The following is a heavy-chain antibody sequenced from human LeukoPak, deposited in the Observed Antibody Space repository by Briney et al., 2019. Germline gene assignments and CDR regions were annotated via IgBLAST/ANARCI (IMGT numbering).Heavy chain of an antibody. CDR2: IKQDGSEK. Sequence: GGSLRLSCAASGFTLSSYWMSWVRQAPGKGLEWVANIKQDGSEKYYVDSVKGRFTISRDNAKNSLYLQMNSLRAEDTAVYYCASQSTPVTILDYWGQGTLVTVSS. CDR1: GFTLSSYW. D-gene: IGHD4-17*01. J-gene: IGHJ4*02. CDR3: ASQSTPVTILDY. V-gene: IGHV3-7*01.